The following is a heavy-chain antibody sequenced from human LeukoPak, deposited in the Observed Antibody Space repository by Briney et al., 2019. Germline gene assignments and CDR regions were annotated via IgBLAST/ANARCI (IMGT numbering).Heavy chain of an antibody. J-gene: IGHJ3*02. V-gene: IGHV4-4*07. CDR2: IYTSGST. Sequence: SETLSLTCTVSGGSISSYYWSWIRQPAGKGLEWIGRIYTSGSTNYNPSLKSRVTMSVDTSKNQFSLKLSSVAAADTAVYYCARDLNSYYDSSGYYDDAFDIWGQGTMVTVSS. CDR1: GGSISSYY. CDR3: ARDLNSYYDSSGYYDDAFDI. D-gene: IGHD3-22*01.